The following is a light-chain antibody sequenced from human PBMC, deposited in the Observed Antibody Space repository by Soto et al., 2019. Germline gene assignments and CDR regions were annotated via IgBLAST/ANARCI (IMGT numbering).Light chain of an antibody. V-gene: IGKV1-33*01. J-gene: IGKJ5*01. CDR3: QQYDNLIT. CDR2: AAS. Sequence: DIQMTQSPSSLSASVRDRVTFTFRASQSISSYLNWYQQKPGKAPKVLIYAASSLQSGVPSRFSGSGSGTDFTFTISSLQPEDIATYYCQQYDNLITFGQGTRLEIK. CDR1: QSISSY.